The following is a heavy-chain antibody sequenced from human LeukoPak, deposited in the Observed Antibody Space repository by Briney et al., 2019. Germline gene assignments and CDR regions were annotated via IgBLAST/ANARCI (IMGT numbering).Heavy chain of an antibody. D-gene: IGHD2-2*01. CDR1: GGTFSSYA. CDR2: IIPIFGTA. V-gene: IGHV1-69*13. CDR3: ARVCSSTSCYALAAWYFDL. J-gene: IGHJ2*01. Sequence: SVKVSCKASGGTFSSYAISWVRQAPGQGLEWMGGIIPIFGTANYAQKFQGRVTITADESTSTAYMELSSLRSEDTAVYYCARVCSSTSCYALAAWYFDLWGRGTLVTVSS.